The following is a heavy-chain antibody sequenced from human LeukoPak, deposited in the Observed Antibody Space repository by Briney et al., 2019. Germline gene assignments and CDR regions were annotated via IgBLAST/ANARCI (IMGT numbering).Heavy chain of an antibody. CDR2: VSWSSDVL. Sequence: PGRSLRLSCAASGFTFDDFAFHWVRQTPGKGLEWVSGVSWSSDVLGYADSVKGRFTISRDNAKYSLYLQMNGLRTEDTALYYCTRSETAAGGWFAPWGQGTLVTVSS. CDR1: GFTFDDFA. CDR3: TRSETAAGGWFAP. J-gene: IGHJ5*02. D-gene: IGHD6-13*01. V-gene: IGHV3-9*01.